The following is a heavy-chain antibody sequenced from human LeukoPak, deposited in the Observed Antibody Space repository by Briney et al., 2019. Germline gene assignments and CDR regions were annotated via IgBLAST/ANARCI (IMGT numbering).Heavy chain of an antibody. J-gene: IGHJ4*02. CDR1: GYTFTSYG. Sequence: ASVKVSCKASGYTFTSYGISWVRQAPGQGLEWMGWISAYNGNTNYAQKLQGGVTMTTDTSTSTAYMELRSLRSDDTAVYYCASRGYYYDSSGDTLVRGQGTLVTVSS. V-gene: IGHV1-18*01. D-gene: IGHD3-22*01. CDR3: ASRGYYYDSSGDTLV. CDR2: ISAYNGNT.